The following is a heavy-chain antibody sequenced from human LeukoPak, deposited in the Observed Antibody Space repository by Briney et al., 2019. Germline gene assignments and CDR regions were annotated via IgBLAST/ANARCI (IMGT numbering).Heavy chain of an antibody. Sequence: PRRSLRLSCAVSGFTFSSYGMHWVRQAPGKGLESVAVIWYDGSNKYYADSVRGRFTISRDNSKNTLYLLMNSLRAEDSAVYYCARDRTRDCSGGSCYRHYFDYWGQGTLVSVSS. J-gene: IGHJ4*02. D-gene: IGHD2-15*01. CDR1: GFTFSSYG. V-gene: IGHV3-33*01. CDR3: ARDRTRDCSGGSCYRHYFDY. CDR2: IWYDGSNK.